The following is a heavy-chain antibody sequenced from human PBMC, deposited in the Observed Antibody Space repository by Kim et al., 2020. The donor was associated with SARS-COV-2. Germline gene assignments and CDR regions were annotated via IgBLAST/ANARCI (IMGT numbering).Heavy chain of an antibody. CDR1: GGSITSHY. V-gene: IGHV4-59*11. D-gene: IGHD3-10*01. CDR2: VHNSGAT. J-gene: IGHJ4*01. CDR3: ATADNYIFY. Sequence: SETLCLTCRVSGGSITSHYWSWLRQSPGKGLEWIGYVHNSGATDYNASLKSRVTISLGASENQFSLQLVSVTAADTPVYYCATADNYIFYWSRGILVTVS.